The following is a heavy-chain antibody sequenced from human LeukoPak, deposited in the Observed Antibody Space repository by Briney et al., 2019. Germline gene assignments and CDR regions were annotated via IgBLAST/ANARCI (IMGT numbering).Heavy chain of an antibody. J-gene: IGHJ3*02. CDR1: GFTFSSYG. D-gene: IGHD6-6*01. CDR2: IWYDGSNK. V-gene: IGHV3-33*06. Sequence: GGSLRLSCAASGFTFSSYGMHWVRQAPGKGLEWVAVIWYDGSNKYYADPVKGRFTISRDNSKNTLYLQMNSLRAEDTAVYYCAKAIAARPHAFDIWGQGTMVTVSS. CDR3: AKAIAARPHAFDI.